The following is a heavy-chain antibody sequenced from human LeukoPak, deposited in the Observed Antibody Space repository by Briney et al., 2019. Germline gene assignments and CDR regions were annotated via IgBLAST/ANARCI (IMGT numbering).Heavy chain of an antibody. D-gene: IGHD1-26*01. J-gene: IGHJ5*02. CDR1: GGSISSSSYY. CDR3: ARSAGNSGSYYVGWFDP. V-gene: IGHV4-61*01. CDR2: IYYSGST. Sequence: SETLSLTCTVSGGSISSSSYYWSWIRQPPGKGLEWIGYIYYSGSTNYNPSLKSRVTISVDTSKNQFSLKLSSVTAADTAVYYCARSAGNSGSYYVGWFDPWGQGTLVTVSS.